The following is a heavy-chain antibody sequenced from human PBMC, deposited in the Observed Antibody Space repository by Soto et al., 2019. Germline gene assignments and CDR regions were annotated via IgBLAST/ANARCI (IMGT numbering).Heavy chain of an antibody. J-gene: IGHJ4*02. Sequence: QVQLVESGGGVVQPGTSLRLSCVGSGFTFRSYVIHWVRQAPGKGLEWVALTSYDGSNNFYGDSVKGRFTISRHNSRNTVELQMDSLTVEDTALYYCARWGTTVGLDVWGQGTLVSVSS. CDR2: TSYDGSNN. CDR3: ARWGTTVGLDV. V-gene: IGHV3-33*05. CDR1: GFTFRSYV. D-gene: IGHD4-17*01.